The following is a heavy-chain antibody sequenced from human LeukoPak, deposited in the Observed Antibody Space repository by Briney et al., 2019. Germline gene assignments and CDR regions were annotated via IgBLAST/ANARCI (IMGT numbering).Heavy chain of an antibody. D-gene: IGHD3-3*01. CDR1: GGSISSSSYY. Sequence: SETLSLTCTVSGGSISSSSYYWGWIRQPPGKGLEWIGSIYYSGGTYYNPSLKSRVTISVDTSKNQFSLKLSSVTATDTAVYYCARGVLRPNWFDPWGQGTLVTVSS. CDR3: ARGVLRPNWFDP. CDR2: IYYSGGT. V-gene: IGHV4-39*01. J-gene: IGHJ5*02.